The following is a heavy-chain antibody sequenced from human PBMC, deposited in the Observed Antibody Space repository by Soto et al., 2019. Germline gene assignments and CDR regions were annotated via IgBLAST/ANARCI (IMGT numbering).Heavy chain of an antibody. CDR2: ISHDGSNK. Sequence: QVQLVESGGGVVQPGRSLRLSCAASGFTFSSYAMHWVRQAPGKGLEWVAVISHDGSNKYYADSVKGRFTISRDNSKNTLYLQMNSLRAEDTAVYYCARDGVYSSLVGYFDYWGQGTLVTVSS. J-gene: IGHJ4*02. D-gene: IGHD6-13*01. V-gene: IGHV3-30-3*01. CDR1: GFTFSSYA. CDR3: ARDGVYSSLVGYFDY.